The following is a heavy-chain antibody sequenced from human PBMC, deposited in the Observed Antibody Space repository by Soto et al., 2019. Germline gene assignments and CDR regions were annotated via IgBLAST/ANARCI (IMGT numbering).Heavy chain of an antibody. CDR2: ISGSGGST. Sequence: GSLRLSCAASGFTFSSYAMSWVRQAPGKGLEWVSAISGSGGSTYYADSVKGRFTISRDNSKNTLYLQMNSLRAEDTAVYYCAKVTIFGVVIKSRWFDYWGQGTLVTVSS. CDR3: AKVTIFGVVIKSRWFDY. CDR1: GFTFSSYA. J-gene: IGHJ4*02. V-gene: IGHV3-23*01. D-gene: IGHD3-3*01.